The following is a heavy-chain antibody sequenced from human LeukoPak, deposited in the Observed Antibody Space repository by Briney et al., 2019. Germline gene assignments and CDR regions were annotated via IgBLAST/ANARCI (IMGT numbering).Heavy chain of an antibody. D-gene: IGHD4-4*01. CDR3: ARALHDYSHYYYYGMDV. CDR2: IYYSGST. J-gene: IGHJ6*02. CDR1: GGSISSYY. V-gene: IGHV4-59*01. Sequence: SETLSLTCTVSGGSISSYYWSWIRQPPGKGLEWIGYIYYSGSTNYNPSLKSRVTISVGTSKNQFSLKLSSVTAADTAVYYCARALHDYSHYYYYGMDVWGQGTTVTVSS.